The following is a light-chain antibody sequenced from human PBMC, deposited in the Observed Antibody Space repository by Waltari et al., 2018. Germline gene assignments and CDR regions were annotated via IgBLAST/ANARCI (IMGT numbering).Light chain of an antibody. J-gene: IGLJ3*02. CDR2: EDD. V-gene: IGLV3-1*01. Sequence: SYELTQPPSVSVSPGQTATITCSGDNLGEKYASWYQQKPGQSPVLVIYEDDKRPSGIPERFSGSSSGNTATLTISGTQAIDEADYYCQTWDRRVVFGGGTKLTVL. CDR3: QTWDRRVV. CDR1: NLGEKY.